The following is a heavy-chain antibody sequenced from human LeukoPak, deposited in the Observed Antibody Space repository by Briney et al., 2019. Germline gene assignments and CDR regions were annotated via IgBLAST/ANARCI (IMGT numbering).Heavy chain of an antibody. V-gene: IGHV4-34*01. CDR2: INHSGST. Sequence: SETLSLTCAVYGGSFSGYYWSWIRQPPGKGLEWIGGINHSGSTNYNPSLKSRVTISVDTSKNQFSLKLSSVTAADTAVYYCARAAIAAAGIMDAFDIWGQGTMVTVSS. J-gene: IGHJ3*02. D-gene: IGHD6-13*01. CDR3: ARAAIAAAGIMDAFDI. CDR1: GGSFSGYY.